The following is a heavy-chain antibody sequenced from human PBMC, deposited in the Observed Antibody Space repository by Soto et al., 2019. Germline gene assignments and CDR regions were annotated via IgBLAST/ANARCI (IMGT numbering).Heavy chain of an antibody. V-gene: IGHV4-30-2*01. CDR2: IWSAERI. D-gene: IGHD4-17*01. J-gene: IGHJ5*02. CDR1: GGSISGGDYS. CDR3: ARASGDYGNYFFDP. Sequence: SETLSLTCSVSGGSISGGDYSWSWIRQTPSKGLELIGYIWSAERIFSSPSLKSRVIISADRSKSQISLRLTSVTPADTAVYYCARASGDYGNYFFDPWGQGILVTVSS.